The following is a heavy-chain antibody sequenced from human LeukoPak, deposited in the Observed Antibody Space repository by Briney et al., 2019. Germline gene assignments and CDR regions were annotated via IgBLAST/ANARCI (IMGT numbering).Heavy chain of an antibody. CDR1: GYTFTGYY. D-gene: IGHD3-22*01. CDR3: ARVAVVYYDSSWFDP. J-gene: IGHJ5*02. CDR2: INPNSGGT. V-gene: IGHV1-2*02. Sequence: ASVKVSCKASGYTFTGYYVHWVRQAPGQGLEWMGWINPNSGGTNYAQKFQGRVTMTRDTSISTAYMELSRLRSDDTAVYYCARVAVVYYDSSWFDPWGQGTLVTVSS.